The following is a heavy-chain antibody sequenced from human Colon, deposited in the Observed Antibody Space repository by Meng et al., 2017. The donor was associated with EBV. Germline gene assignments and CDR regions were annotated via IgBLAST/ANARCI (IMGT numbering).Heavy chain of an antibody. CDR2: ISAYNGNT. V-gene: IGHV1-18*01. Sequence: QERQVKSGPELKKAGAAVKVSCKAPGDTFTSYAMYWVRQAPGQGLEWMGWISAYNGNTNNAQKLQGRVTMTTDTSTSTAYMELRSLRSDDTAVYYCARNRPRGVATGANWFDPWGQGTLVTVSS. CDR1: GDTFTSYA. CDR3: ARNRPRGVATGANWFDP. J-gene: IGHJ5*02. D-gene: IGHD5-12*01.